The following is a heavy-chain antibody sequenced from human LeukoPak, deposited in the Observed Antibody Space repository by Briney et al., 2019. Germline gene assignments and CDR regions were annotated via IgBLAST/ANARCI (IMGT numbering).Heavy chain of an antibody. CDR1: GYSISSGYY. CDR3: ARVPIQQQLVLSVY. Sequence: SETLSLTCTVSGYSISSGYYWGWIRQPPGKGLEWIGSIYHSGSTYYNPSLKSRVTISVDTSKNQFSLKLSSVTAADTAVYYCARVPIQQQLVLSVYWGQGTLVTVSS. CDR2: IYHSGST. D-gene: IGHD6-13*01. J-gene: IGHJ4*02. V-gene: IGHV4-38-2*02.